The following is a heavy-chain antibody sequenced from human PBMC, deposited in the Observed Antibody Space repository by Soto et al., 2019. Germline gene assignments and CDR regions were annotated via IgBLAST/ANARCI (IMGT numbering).Heavy chain of an antibody. CDR2: ISSSSSYI. J-gene: IGHJ4*02. CDR1: GFTFSSYS. D-gene: IGHD3-16*01. Sequence: EVQLVESGGGPVKPGGSLRLSCAASGFTFSSYSMNWVRQAQGKGLECVSSISSSSSYIYYADSVKGRFTISRDNAKNSLYLQMNSLRAEDTAVYYCARDRVWGGVATLYFDYGCQGTLVTVSS. V-gene: IGHV3-21*01. CDR3: ARDRVWGGVATLYFDY.